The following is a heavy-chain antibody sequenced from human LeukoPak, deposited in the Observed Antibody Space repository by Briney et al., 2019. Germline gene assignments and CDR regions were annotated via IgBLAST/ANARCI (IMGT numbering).Heavy chain of an antibody. CDR1: GYTFTSYG. D-gene: IGHD3-10*01. J-gene: IGHJ4*02. CDR2: ISAYNGNT. CDR3: ARSSMVRGGSAVDY. Sequence: ASVKVSCKASGYTFTSYGTSWVRQAPGQGLEWMGWISAYNGNTNYAQKLQGRVTMTTDTSTSTAYMELRSLRSDDTAVYYCARSSMVRGGSAVDYWGQGTLVTVSS. V-gene: IGHV1-18*01.